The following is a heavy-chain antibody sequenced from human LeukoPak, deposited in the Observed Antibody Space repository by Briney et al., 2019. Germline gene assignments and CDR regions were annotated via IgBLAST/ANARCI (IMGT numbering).Heavy chain of an antibody. CDR3: VSFYETD. Sequence: GGSLRLSCEASGDCLIHWVRQAPGKGLLWVSHINSDGIWTSYADSVKGRFTISKDNAKNTVYLQMNNLRAEDTAVYYCVSFYETDWGRGTLVTVSS. CDR2: INSDGIWT. J-gene: IGHJ4*02. V-gene: IGHV3-74*01. CDR1: GDCL. D-gene: IGHD2/OR15-2a*01.